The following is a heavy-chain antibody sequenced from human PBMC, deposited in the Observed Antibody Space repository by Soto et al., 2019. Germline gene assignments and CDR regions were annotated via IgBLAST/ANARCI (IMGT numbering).Heavy chain of an antibody. Sequence: SVNVCCKAPGGIFSSSTCRWVRQDHRQGLEWMRRIIPILDTTNYAQKLQGRVTITADKSTSTAYMELRSLRSEDTAVYYCARGINGARAYDSSGYSLLWWGQGTLVTVSS. CDR1: GGIFSSST. D-gene: IGHD3-22*01. CDR2: IIPILDTT. V-gene: IGHV1-69*08. J-gene: IGHJ4*02. CDR3: ARGINGARAYDSSGYSLLW.